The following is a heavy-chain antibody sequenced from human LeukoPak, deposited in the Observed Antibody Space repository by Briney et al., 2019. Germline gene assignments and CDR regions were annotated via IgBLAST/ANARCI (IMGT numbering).Heavy chain of an antibody. D-gene: IGHD5-12*01. CDR3: ARAWLRLNPYFDY. J-gene: IGHJ4*02. Sequence: APVTVSCTASGYTFTVYYMHWVRQAPGQGLEWMGWINPNSGGTNYAQKFQGRVTMTRDTSISTSYMELSRLRSDDTAVYYCARAWLRLNPYFDYWGQGTLVTVSS. CDR1: GYTFTVYY. CDR2: INPNSGGT. V-gene: IGHV1-2*02.